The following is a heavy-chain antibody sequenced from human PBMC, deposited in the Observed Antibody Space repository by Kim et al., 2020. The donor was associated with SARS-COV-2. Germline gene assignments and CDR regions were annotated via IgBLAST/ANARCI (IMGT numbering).Heavy chain of an antibody. CDR3: AKHLPPGYFDY. J-gene: IGHJ4*02. Sequence: YADSGQGRFTIPKDNAKNTIYLQMDSLRAEDTGVYYCAKHLPPGYFDYWGQGTQVAVSS. V-gene: IGHV3-23*01.